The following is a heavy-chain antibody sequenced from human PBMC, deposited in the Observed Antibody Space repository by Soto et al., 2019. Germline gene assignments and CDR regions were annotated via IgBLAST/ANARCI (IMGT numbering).Heavy chain of an antibody. Sequence: SETLSLTCAVYGGSFSGYYWSWIRKPPGKGLEWIGEINHSGSTNYNPSLKSRVTISVDTSKNQFSLKLSSVTAADTAVYYCARRTGYCSSTSCYELDYWGQGTLVTVSS. D-gene: IGHD2-2*01. J-gene: IGHJ4*02. CDR2: INHSGST. CDR1: GGSFSGYY. V-gene: IGHV4-34*01. CDR3: ARRTGYCSSTSCYELDY.